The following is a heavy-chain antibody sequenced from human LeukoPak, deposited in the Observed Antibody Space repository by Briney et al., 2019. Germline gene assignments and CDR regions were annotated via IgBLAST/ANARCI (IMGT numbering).Heavy chain of an antibody. V-gene: IGHV3-64*04. CDR2: ISSNGGST. Sequence: AGGSLRLSCSASGFTFSSYAMHWARQAPGKGLEYVSAISSNGGSTYYADSVKGRFTISRDNSKNTLYLQMNSLRAEDTAVYYCAKLPAAAGFFDYWGQGTLVTVSS. CDR3: AKLPAAAGFFDY. D-gene: IGHD6-13*01. CDR1: GFTFSSYA. J-gene: IGHJ4*02.